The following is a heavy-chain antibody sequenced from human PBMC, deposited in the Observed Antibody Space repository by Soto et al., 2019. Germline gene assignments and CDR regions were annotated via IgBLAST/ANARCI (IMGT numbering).Heavy chain of an antibody. Sequence: GGSLGLSCAASGFTFSSYAMGWFRQAPGKGLEWVSAISGSGGSTYYADSVKGRFTISRDNSKNTLYLQMNSLRAEDTAVYYCAKDPKQWLAPDFDYWGQGTLVTVSS. J-gene: IGHJ4*02. V-gene: IGHV3-23*01. CDR3: AKDPKQWLAPDFDY. CDR2: ISGSGGST. CDR1: GFTFSSYA. D-gene: IGHD6-19*01.